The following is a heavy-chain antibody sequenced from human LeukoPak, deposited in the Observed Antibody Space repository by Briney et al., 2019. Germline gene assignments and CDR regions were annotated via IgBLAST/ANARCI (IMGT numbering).Heavy chain of an antibody. Sequence: ASVTVSCKASGYTFTSYYMHWVRQAPGQGLEWMGIINPSGGSTSYAQKFQGRVTMTRDMSTSTVYMELSSLSSEDTAVYYCARAGYSSSSISNLVDYWGQGTLVTVSS. D-gene: IGHD6-6*01. V-gene: IGHV1-46*01. CDR1: GYTFTSYY. CDR3: ARAGYSSSSISNLVDY. J-gene: IGHJ4*02. CDR2: INPSGGST.